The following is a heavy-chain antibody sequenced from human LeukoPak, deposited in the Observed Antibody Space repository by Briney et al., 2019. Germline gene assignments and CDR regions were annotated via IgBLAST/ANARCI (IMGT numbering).Heavy chain of an antibody. J-gene: IGHJ4*02. D-gene: IGHD3-22*01. CDR3: AKEGSNSGSGDHFDY. CDR1: GASISSGDYY. Sequence: QASETLSLTCTVSGASISSGDYYWNWLRQPPGKGLVWIGHIHYSGRTYYTPSVNSRVTISLDTSKNQFSLKLASVTAADTAVYSCAKEGSNSGSGDHFDYWGQGALVTVSS. V-gene: IGHV4-30-4*01. CDR2: IHYSGRT.